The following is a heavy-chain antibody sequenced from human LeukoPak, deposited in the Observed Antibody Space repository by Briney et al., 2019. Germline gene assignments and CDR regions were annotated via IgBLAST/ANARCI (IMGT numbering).Heavy chain of an antibody. D-gene: IGHD3-3*01. CDR2: INHSGST. Sequence: SETLSLTCAVYGGSFSGYYWSWIRQPPGKGLEWIGEINHSGSTNYNPSLKSRVTISVDTSKNQFSLKLSSVTAADTAVYYSARETYYDFWSGYYYYYYMDVWGKGTTVTVSS. V-gene: IGHV4-34*01. J-gene: IGHJ6*03. CDR3: ARETYYDFWSGYYYYYYMDV. CDR1: GGSFSGYY.